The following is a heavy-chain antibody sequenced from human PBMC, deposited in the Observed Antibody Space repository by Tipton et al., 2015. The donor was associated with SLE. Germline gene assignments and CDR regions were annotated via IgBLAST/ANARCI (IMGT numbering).Heavy chain of an antibody. J-gene: IGHJ3*01. Sequence: SLRLSCAVSGFTFSSYAISWVRQAPGKGLEWVSAISGSGGSTYYADSVKGRLTISRDNSKNTLYLQMHSLRAEDTAVYYCALGAFDVWGQGTLVTVSS. D-gene: IGHD7-27*01. CDR3: ALGAFDV. CDR2: ISGSGGST. CDR1: GFTFSSYA. V-gene: IGHV3-23*01.